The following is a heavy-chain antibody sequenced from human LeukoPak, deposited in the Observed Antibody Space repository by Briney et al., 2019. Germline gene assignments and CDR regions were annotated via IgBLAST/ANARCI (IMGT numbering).Heavy chain of an antibody. V-gene: IGHV3-23*01. J-gene: IGHJ4*02. Sequence: GGSLRLSCAASGFTFSSYAMSWVRQAPGKGLKWVSAISDSGGTTYHADSVKGRFTISRDNAKNSLYLQMNSLRAEDTAVYYCARTGSQDSSGYYSSDYWGQGTLVTVSS. CDR3: ARTGSQDSSGYYSSDY. CDR2: ISDSGGTT. D-gene: IGHD3-22*01. CDR1: GFTFSSYA.